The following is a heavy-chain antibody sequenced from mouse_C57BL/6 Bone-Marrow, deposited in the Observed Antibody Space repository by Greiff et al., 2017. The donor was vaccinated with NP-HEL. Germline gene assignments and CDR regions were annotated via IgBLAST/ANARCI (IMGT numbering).Heavy chain of an antibody. V-gene: IGHV1-81*01. Sequence: VMLVESGAELARPGASVKLSCKASGYTFTSYGISWVKQRTGQGLEWIGEIYPRSGNTYYNEKFKGKATLTADKSSSTAYMELRSLTSEDSAVYFCAITYYDGSSLDYWGQGTTLTVSS. CDR3: AITYYDGSSLDY. CDR1: GYTFTSYG. J-gene: IGHJ2*01. CDR2: IYPRSGNT. D-gene: IGHD1-1*01.